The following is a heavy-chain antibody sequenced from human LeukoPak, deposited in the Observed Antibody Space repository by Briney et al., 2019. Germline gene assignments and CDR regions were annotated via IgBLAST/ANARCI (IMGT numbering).Heavy chain of an antibody. D-gene: IGHD3-3*01. CDR2: IIPILGIA. V-gene: IGHV1-69*04. Sequence: SVKVSCKASGGTFGSYTISWVRQAPGQGLEWMGRIIPILGIANYAQKFQGRVTITADKSTSTAYMELSSLRSEDTAVYYCARDFWSGYYYYYGMDVWGQGTTVTVSS. J-gene: IGHJ6*02. CDR3: ARDFWSGYYYYYGMDV. CDR1: GGTFGSYT.